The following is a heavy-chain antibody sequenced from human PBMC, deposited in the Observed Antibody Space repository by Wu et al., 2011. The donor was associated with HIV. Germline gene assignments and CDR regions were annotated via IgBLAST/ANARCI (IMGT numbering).Heavy chain of an antibody. CDR1: GYTFTGYY. Sequence: QVQLVQSGAEVKKPGASVKVSCKASGYTFTGYYIHWVRQAPGQGLEWMGWIDPNSGGTNYARKFQGRVTMTRDTSISTAYMELSRLRSDDTAVYYCARETPDYGDYVVFDLWGRGTLVTCLL. J-gene: IGHJ2*01. D-gene: IGHD4-17*01. V-gene: IGHV1-2*02. CDR3: ARETPDYGDYVVFDL. CDR2: IDPNSGGT.